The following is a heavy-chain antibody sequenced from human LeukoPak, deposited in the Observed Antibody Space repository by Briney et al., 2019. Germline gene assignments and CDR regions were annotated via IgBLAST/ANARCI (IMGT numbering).Heavy chain of an antibody. J-gene: IGHJ4*02. CDR1: GFTFSSYG. V-gene: IGHV3-30*02. Sequence: GGSLRLSCAASGFTFSSYGMHWVRQAPGKGLEWVAFIRYDGSNKYYADSVKGRFTISRDNAKNSLYLQMNSLRAEDMALYYCAKDRGSSSGLDYWGQGTLVTVSS. CDR2: IRYDGSNK. D-gene: IGHD6-13*01. CDR3: AKDRGSSSGLDY.